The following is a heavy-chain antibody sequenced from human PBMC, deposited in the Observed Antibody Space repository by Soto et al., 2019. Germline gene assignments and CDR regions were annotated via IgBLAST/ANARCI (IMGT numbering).Heavy chain of an antibody. J-gene: IGHJ2*01. CDR1: GFTFSSYG. CDR2: ISFDGNYQ. Sequence: QVQLVESGGGVVQPGRSLRLSCVGSGFTFSSYGMHWVRQAPGKGLEWLAVISFDGNYQYHADSVKGRFTISRDNAQNXXFLEMSSLRPEDTAVYDCVKDNLRSGSYENWYFDLWGRGTLVTVSS. V-gene: IGHV3-30*18. CDR3: VKDNLRSGSYENWYFDL. D-gene: IGHD1-26*01.